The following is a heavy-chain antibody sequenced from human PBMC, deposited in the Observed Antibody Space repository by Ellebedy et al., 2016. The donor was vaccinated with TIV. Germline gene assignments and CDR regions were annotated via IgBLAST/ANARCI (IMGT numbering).Heavy chain of an antibody. J-gene: IGHJ6*02. CDR2: ISYDGSER. CDR3: AKEAYDILTGSQMHGMDV. Sequence: GESLKISCAASGFTFGSYGMHWVRQAPGKGLEWVAFISYDGSERFYADSVKGRFTISRGNSESTLHVQMNSLRPEDTAVYYCAKEAYDILTGSQMHGMDVWGQGTTVTVSS. CDR1: GFTFGSYG. D-gene: IGHD3-9*01. V-gene: IGHV3-30*18.